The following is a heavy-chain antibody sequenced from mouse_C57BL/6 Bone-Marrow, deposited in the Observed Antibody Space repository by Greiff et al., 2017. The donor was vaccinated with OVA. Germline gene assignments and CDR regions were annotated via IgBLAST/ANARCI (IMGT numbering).Heavy chain of an antibody. J-gene: IGHJ3*01. CDR1: GYTFTSYW. CDR3: ARGGTRWFAY. V-gene: IGHV1-55*01. Sequence: QVQLQQPGAELVKPGASVTMSCKASGYTFTSYWITWVKPRPGQGLEWIGDIYPGSGSTNYNEKFKSKATLTVDTSSSTAYMQLSSLTSEDSAVYYCARGGTRWFAYWGQGTLVTVSA. CDR2: IYPGSGST. D-gene: IGHD3-1*01.